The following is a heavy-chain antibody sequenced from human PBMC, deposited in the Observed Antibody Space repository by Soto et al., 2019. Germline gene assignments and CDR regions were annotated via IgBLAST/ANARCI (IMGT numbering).Heavy chain of an antibody. Sequence: GGSVKVSCKASGGTFSSYAISWVRQAPGQGLEWMGGIIPIFGTANYAQKFQGRVTITADESTSTAYMELSSLRSEDTAVYYCARGRHAVRGYSYAGGYWFDPWGQGILVTVSS. CDR2: IIPIFGTA. CDR3: ARGRHAVRGYSYAGGYWFDP. V-gene: IGHV1-69*13. D-gene: IGHD5-18*01. CDR1: GGTFSSYA. J-gene: IGHJ5*02.